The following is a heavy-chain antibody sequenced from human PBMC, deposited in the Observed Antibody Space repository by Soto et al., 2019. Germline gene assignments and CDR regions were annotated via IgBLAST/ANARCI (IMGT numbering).Heavy chain of an antibody. CDR1: GGSFSGYY. CDR2: INHSGST. Sequence: PSETLSLTCAVYGGSFSGYYWSWIRQPPGKGLEWIGEINHSGSTNYNPSLKSRVTISVDTSKNQFSLKLSSVTAADTAVYYCASKYCSGGSCYVVYWGQGTLVTVSS. CDR3: ASKYCSGGSCYVVY. V-gene: IGHV4-34*01. J-gene: IGHJ4*02. D-gene: IGHD2-15*01.